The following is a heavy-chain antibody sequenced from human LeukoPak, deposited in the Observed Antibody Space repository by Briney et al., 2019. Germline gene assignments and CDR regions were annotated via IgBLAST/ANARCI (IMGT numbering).Heavy chain of an antibody. CDR1: GFTFSNAW. J-gene: IGHJ4*02. CDR3: TTIAAAGYYDF. V-gene: IGHV3-15*01. D-gene: IGHD6-13*01. Sequence: GGSLRLSCAASGFTFSNAWMSWVRQAPGKGLEWVGRIKSKTDGGTTDYAAPVKGRFTISRDDSKNTLYLQMNSLKIDDTAVYYCTTIAAAGYYDFRGQGTLVTVSS. CDR2: IKSKTDGGTT.